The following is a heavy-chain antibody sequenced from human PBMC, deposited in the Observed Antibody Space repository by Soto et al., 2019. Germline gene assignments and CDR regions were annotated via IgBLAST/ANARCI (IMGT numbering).Heavy chain of an antibody. D-gene: IGHD1-1*01. V-gene: IGHV1-18*01. CDR3: ARGRYGDY. CDR2: ISAHNGNT. J-gene: IGHJ4*02. CDR1: GYGFTTYG. Sequence: QVHLVQSGAEVKKPGASVKVSCKGSGYGFTTYGSTWVRQAPGQGLEWMAWISAHNGNTNYAQKLQGRVTVTRDTSTSTGYMELRSLRSDDTAVYYCARGRYGDYWGQGALVTVSS.